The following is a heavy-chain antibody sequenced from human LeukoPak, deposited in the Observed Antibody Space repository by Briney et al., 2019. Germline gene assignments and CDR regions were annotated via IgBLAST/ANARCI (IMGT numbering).Heavy chain of an antibody. CDR2: ISGSGGST. J-gene: IGHJ6*04. CDR1: GFTFSSYA. Sequence: SGGSLRLSCAASGFTFSSYAMSWVRQAPGKGREWVSAISGSGGSTYYADSVKGRFTISRDNSKNTLYLQMNSLRAEDTAVYYCAKGLEVRWRSSLDVWGKGTTVTVSS. D-gene: IGHD3-10*01. CDR3: AKGLEVRWRSSLDV. V-gene: IGHV3-23*01.